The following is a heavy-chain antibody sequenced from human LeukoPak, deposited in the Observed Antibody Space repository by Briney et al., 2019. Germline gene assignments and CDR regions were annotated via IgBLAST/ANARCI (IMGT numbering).Heavy chain of an antibody. Sequence: KPSGTLSLTCAVSGGSISSSNWWSWVRQPPGKGLEWIGEINHSGSTNYNPSLKSRVTISLDTSKSQFSLRLSSVTAADTAVYYCARANRAAGRAGYLDYWGQGTLVTVSS. CDR1: GGSISSSNW. CDR2: INHSGST. V-gene: IGHV4-4*02. CDR3: ARANRAAGRAGYLDY. D-gene: IGHD6-13*01. J-gene: IGHJ4*02.